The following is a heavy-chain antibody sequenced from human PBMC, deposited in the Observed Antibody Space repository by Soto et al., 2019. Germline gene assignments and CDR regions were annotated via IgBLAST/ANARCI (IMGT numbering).Heavy chain of an antibody. CDR1: GFNVNSDY. CDR2: IYSGETT. CDR3: TRDGRGLGRLSLFEY. D-gene: IGHD2-21*02. J-gene: IGHJ4*02. Sequence: GGSLRLSCAASGFNVNSDYMNWVRQTPGKGPEWVASIYSGETTYYADSVRGRFTISSDKSKNTLYFQLSSLRIEDTAVYYCTRDGRGLGRLSLFEYWGQGVLVTVSS. V-gene: IGHV3-53*01.